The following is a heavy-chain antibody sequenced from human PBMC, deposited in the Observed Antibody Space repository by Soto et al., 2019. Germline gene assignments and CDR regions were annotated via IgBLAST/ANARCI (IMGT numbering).Heavy chain of an antibody. J-gene: IGHJ4*02. D-gene: IGHD6-6*01. CDR1: GGTFSSYA. Sequence: SVKVSCKASGGTFSSYAISWVRQAPGQGLEWMGGIIPIFGTANYAQKFQGRVTITADESTSTAYMELSSLRSEDTAVYYCARGGYESIADRTYLTDNWGQGTLVTVSS. CDR2: IIPIFGTA. V-gene: IGHV1-69*13. CDR3: ARGGYESIADRTYLTDN.